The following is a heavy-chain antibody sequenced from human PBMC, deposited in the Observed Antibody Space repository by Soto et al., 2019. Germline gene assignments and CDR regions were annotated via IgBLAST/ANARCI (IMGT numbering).Heavy chain of an antibody. J-gene: IGHJ4*02. CDR2: ISYDGSNK. CDR3: ARDREVWFGELFPTWGYFDY. Sequence: GGSLRLSCAASGFTFSSYAMHWVRQAPGKGLEWVAVISYDGSNKYYADSVKGRFTISRDNSKNTLYLQMNSLRAEDTAVYYCARDREVWFGELFPTWGYFDYWGQGTLVTVSS. CDR1: GFTFSSYA. D-gene: IGHD3-10*01. V-gene: IGHV3-30-3*01.